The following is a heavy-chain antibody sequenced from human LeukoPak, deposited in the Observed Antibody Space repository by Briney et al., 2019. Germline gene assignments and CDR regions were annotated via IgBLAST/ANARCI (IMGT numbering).Heavy chain of an antibody. V-gene: IGHV3-23*01. J-gene: IGHJ4*02. CDR1: GFTFSSYA. CDR3: AKSSTYTGSRIDY. Sequence: GGSLRLSCAASGFTFSSYAMSWVRQAPGKGLEWVSTISGGGGSSYYADSVKGRFTISRDNSKDTLYLQMNSLRAEDTAVYYCAKSSTYTGSRIDYWGQGTLVTVSS. CDR2: ISGGGGSS. D-gene: IGHD2-8*02.